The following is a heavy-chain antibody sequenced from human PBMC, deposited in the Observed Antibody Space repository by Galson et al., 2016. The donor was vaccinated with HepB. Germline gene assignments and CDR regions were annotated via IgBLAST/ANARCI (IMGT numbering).Heavy chain of an antibody. Sequence: SLRLSCAASGFTLSSYWMSWVRQAPGKGLEWVANIKQDGSEEYYVASVKGRFTISRDNAKNSLYLRMNSLRAEDTAVYYCARRRGSGSHDYWGQGTLVTVSS. CDR3: ARRRGSGSHDY. CDR2: IKQDGSEE. CDR1: GFTLSSYW. D-gene: IGHD3-10*01. J-gene: IGHJ4*02. V-gene: IGHV3-7*05.